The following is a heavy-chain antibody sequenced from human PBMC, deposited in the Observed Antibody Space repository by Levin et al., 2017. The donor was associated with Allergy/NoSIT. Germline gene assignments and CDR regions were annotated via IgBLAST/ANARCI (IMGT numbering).Heavy chain of an antibody. Sequence: PGGSLRLSCAASGFTFSSYAMSWVRQAPGKGLEWVSAISGSGGSTYYADSVKGRFTISRDNSKNTLYLQMNSLRAEDTAVYYCAKDHQRPLRYPILESFDYWGQGTLVTVSS. CDR3: AKDHQRPLRYPILESFDY. CDR2: ISGSGGST. J-gene: IGHJ4*02. CDR1: GFTFSSYA. D-gene: IGHD4-17*01. V-gene: IGHV3-23*01.